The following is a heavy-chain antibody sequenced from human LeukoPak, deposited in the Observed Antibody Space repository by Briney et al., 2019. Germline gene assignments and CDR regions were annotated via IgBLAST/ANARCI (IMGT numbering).Heavy chain of an antibody. Sequence: SETLSLTCTVSGGSISSSSYYWGWIRQPPGKGLEWIGSIYYSGSTYYNPSLKSRVTISVDTSKNQFSLKLSSVTAADTAVYYCVRSYDFWSGYYFDYWGQGTLVTVSS. D-gene: IGHD3-3*01. CDR3: VRSYDFWSGYYFDY. CDR1: GGSISSSSYY. V-gene: IGHV4-39*01. CDR2: IYYSGST. J-gene: IGHJ4*02.